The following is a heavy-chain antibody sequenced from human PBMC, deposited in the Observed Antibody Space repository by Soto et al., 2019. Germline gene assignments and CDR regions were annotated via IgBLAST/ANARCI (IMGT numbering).Heavy chain of an antibody. V-gene: IGHV4-31*03. D-gene: IGHD2-2*01. Sequence: SETLSLTCTVSGGSISSGGYYWSWIRQHPGKGLEWIGYIYYSGSTYYNPSLKSRVTISVDTSKNQFSLKLSSVTAADTAVYYCARVGCSSTSCSNYYYYYYMDVWGKGTTVTVSS. CDR3: ARVGCSSTSCSNYYYYYYMDV. CDR1: GGSISSGGYY. CDR2: IYYSGST. J-gene: IGHJ6*03.